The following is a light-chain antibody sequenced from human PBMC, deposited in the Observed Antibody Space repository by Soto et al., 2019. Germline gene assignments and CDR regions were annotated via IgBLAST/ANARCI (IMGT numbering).Light chain of an antibody. CDR3: SSYTATITPYV. J-gene: IGLJ1*01. CDR2: EVT. V-gene: IGLV2-14*01. Sequence: QSALTQPASVSGSPGQSITISCTGSSSDIGAYYFVSWFQHHPGEAPKLLLYEVTTRPSGVSSRFSGSKSGNTASLTISGLQADDEGTYYCSSYTATITPYVFGTGSKLTVL. CDR1: SSDIGAYYF.